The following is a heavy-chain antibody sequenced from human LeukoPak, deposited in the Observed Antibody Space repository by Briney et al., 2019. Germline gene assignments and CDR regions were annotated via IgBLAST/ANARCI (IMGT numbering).Heavy chain of an antibody. CDR3: ARQAACSSISCPLDY. Sequence: ASVKVSCKASGYTFTTYGISWVRQAPGQGLEWMGWITGYNGATNYAQKFQGRVTLTTDTSTSAAYMELRSLRSDDTAVYYCARQAACSSISCPLDYWGRGTLVTVSS. CDR1: GYTFTTYG. D-gene: IGHD2-2*01. J-gene: IGHJ4*02. CDR2: ITGYNGAT. V-gene: IGHV1-18*01.